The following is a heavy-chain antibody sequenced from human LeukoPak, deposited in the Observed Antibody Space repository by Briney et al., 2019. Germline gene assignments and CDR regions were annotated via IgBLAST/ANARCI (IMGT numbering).Heavy chain of an antibody. V-gene: IGHV3-30*18. D-gene: IGHD2-8*01. CDR2: ISYDGSNT. Sequence: PGGSLRLSCAASGFTFSTYGMHWVRQAPGKGPEWVAVISYDGSNTYCADSVKGRFTISRDNSKNTLYLQMNGLRTEDTGVYYCAKDHHMGAAAVANGGLLINYWGQGTLVTVSS. CDR3: AKDHHMGAAAVANGGLLINY. CDR1: GFTFSTYG. J-gene: IGHJ4*02.